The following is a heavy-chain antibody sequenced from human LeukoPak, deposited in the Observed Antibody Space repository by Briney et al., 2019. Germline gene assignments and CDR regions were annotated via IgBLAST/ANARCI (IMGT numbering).Heavy chain of an antibody. CDR3: AKGDDSSGYYPGGADY. D-gene: IGHD3-22*01. CDR2: ISGSGGST. CDR1: GFTFSSYA. V-gene: IGHV3-23*01. J-gene: IGHJ4*02. Sequence: GGSLRLSCAASGFTFSSYAMSWVRQAPGKGLEWVSAISGSGGSTYYADSVKGRFTISRDNSKNTLYLQMNSLRAGDTAVYYCAKGDDSSGYYPGGADYWGQGTLVTVSS.